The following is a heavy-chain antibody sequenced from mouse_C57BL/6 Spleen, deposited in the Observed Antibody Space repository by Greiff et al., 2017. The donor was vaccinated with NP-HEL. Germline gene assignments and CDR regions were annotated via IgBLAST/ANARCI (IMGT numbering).Heavy chain of an antibody. CDR2: INPNNGGT. J-gene: IGHJ1*03. CDR1: GYTFTDYN. Sequence: EVKLQQSGPELVKPGASVKIPCKASGYTFTDYNMDWVKQSHGKSLEWIGDINPNNGGTIYNQKFKGKATLTVDKSSSTAYMELRSLTSEDTAVYYCARRDYYGSSSYWYFDVWGTGTTVTVSS. CDR3: ARRDYYGSSSYWYFDV. V-gene: IGHV1-18*01. D-gene: IGHD1-1*01.